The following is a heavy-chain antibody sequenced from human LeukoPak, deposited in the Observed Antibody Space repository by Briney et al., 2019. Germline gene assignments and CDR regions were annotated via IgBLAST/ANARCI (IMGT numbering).Heavy chain of an antibody. CDR2: ISAYNGNT. CDR3: ARRDTPLGYYGSGSYSNAFDI. Sequence: ASVKVSCKASGYTFTSYGISWVRQAPGQGLEWMGWISAYNGNTNYAQKLQGRVIMTTDTSTSTAYMELRSLRSDDTAVYYCARRDTPLGYYGSGSYSNAFDIWGQGTMVTVSS. CDR1: GYTFTSYG. D-gene: IGHD3-10*01. J-gene: IGHJ3*02. V-gene: IGHV1-18*01.